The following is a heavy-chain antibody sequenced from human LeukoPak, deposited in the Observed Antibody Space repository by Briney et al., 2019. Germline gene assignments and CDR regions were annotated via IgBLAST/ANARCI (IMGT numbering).Heavy chain of an antibody. CDR3: ARHSSASRGWFDP. J-gene: IGHJ5*02. V-gene: IGHV4-59*08. D-gene: IGHD6-19*01. CDR1: GGSISSYY. Sequence: SETLSLTCTVSGGSISSYYWSWIRQPPGKGPEWIGYIYYSGSTNYNPSLKSRVTISVDTSKSRFSLKLSSVTAADTAVYYCARHSSASRGWFDPWGQGTLVTVSS. CDR2: IYYSGST.